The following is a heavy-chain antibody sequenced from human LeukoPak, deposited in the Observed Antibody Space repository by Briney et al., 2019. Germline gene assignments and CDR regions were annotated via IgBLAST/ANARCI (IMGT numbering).Heavy chain of an antibody. J-gene: IGHJ4*02. CDR2: INPSGGST. V-gene: IGHV1-46*01. CDR3: AREGRDGPFDY. D-gene: IGHD5-24*01. Sequence: ASVKVSRKASGYTFTSYYIHWVRQAPGQGLEWMRIINPSGGSTSYAQKFQGRVTMTRDMSTSTVYMELSSLRSEDTAVYYCAREGRDGPFDYWGQGTLVTVSS. CDR1: GYTFTSYY.